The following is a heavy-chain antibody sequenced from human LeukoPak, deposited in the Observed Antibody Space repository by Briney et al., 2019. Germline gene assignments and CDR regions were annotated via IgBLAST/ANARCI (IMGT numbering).Heavy chain of an antibody. CDR3: AKGRIAVAGTDYFDY. D-gene: IGHD6-19*01. Sequence: GGSLRLSCAASGFTLSTYAMSWVRQTPGKGLEWVAATSSSDAGTYHADSVKGRFTISRDNSKNTLYLQMNSLRAEDTAVYYCAKGRIAVAGTDYFDYWGQGTLVTVSS. CDR1: GFTLSTYA. V-gene: IGHV3-23*01. CDR2: TSSSDAGT. J-gene: IGHJ4*02.